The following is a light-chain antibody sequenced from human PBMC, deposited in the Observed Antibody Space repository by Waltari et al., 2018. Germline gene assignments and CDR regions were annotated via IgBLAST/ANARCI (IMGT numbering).Light chain of an antibody. Sequence: DIQMTQSPSSVSASVGVRITIPSRASPDISNWLAWYQQKPGKAPKLLIYAASSLQTGVPERFSGGGSGTEFTLTISSLRPEDFGTYYCQQARSFPSTFGPGTKVDMK. CDR2: AAS. CDR3: QQARSFPST. V-gene: IGKV1-12*01. CDR1: PDISNW. J-gene: IGKJ3*01.